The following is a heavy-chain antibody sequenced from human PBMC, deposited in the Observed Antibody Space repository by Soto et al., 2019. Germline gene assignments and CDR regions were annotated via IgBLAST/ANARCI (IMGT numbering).Heavy chain of an antibody. CDR1: GFSLSTSGVG. CDR2: IYWDDSK. D-gene: IGHD3-9*01. CDR3: AHKGPEDWPLDY. V-gene: IGHV2-5*02. J-gene: IGHJ4*02. Sequence: QITLKESGPTLVRPTQTLTLTCAFSGFSLSTSGVGVGWIRQPPGKALEWLAVIYWDDSKHYSPSLRSRLTITEDTSKNQVVLTMTNMDPMDTVTYYCAHKGPEDWPLDYWGQGTLVTVSS.